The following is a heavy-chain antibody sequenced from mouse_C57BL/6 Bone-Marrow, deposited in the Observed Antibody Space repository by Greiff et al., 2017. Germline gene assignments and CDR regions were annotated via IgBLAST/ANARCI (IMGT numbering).Heavy chain of an antibody. CDR1: GYSFTGYY. V-gene: IGHV1-42*01. Sequence: VQLQQSGPELVKPGASVKISCKASGYSFTGYYMNWVKQSPEKSLEWIGEINPSTGGTTYNQKFKAKATLTVDKSSSTAYMPLKSLTSEDSAVYYCARSRITTVVATRAMDYWGQGTSVTVSS. CDR3: ARSRITTVVATRAMDY. D-gene: IGHD1-1*01. J-gene: IGHJ4*01. CDR2: INPSTGGT.